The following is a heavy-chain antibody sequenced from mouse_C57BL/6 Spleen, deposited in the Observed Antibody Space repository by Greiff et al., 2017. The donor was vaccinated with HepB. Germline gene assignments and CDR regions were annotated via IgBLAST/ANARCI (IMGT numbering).Heavy chain of an antibody. CDR3: AITGTGYFDV. CDR1: GFSLTSYG. D-gene: IGHD3-3*01. Sequence: QVQLQQSGPGLVQPSQSLSITCTVSGFSLTSYGVHWVRQSPGKGLEWLGVIWRGGSTDYNAACMSRLSITKDNSKSQVFFKMNSLQADDTAIYYCAITGTGYFDVWGPGTTVTVSS. CDR2: IWRGGST. J-gene: IGHJ1*01. V-gene: IGHV2-5*01.